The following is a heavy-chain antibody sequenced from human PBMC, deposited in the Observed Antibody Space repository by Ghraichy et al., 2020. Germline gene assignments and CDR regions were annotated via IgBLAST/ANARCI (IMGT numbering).Heavy chain of an antibody. J-gene: IGHJ4*02. V-gene: IGHV3-74*01. Sequence: GGSLRLSCAASGFPFSTYWMHWVRQAPGKGLVWVSRINSDASSTYYADSVKGRFTISRDNAKNTLYLQMNSLRAEDTAVYYCARDQWGAANFDSWGQGTLVTVSS. CDR2: INSDASST. D-gene: IGHD6-13*01. CDR1: GFPFSTYW. CDR3: ARDQWGAANFDS.